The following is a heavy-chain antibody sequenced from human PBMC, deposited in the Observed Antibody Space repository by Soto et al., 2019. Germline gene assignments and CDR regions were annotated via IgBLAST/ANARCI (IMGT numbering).Heavy chain of an antibody. J-gene: IGHJ4*01. CDR3: ARHRNSAPKDY. V-gene: IGHV5-51*01. Sequence: PGEPMTISCRGSEYSFTDYLIAWVRQMPGKGLEWVGVIYPGDSDTRYSPSFEGHVTISVDKSVSTAFLQWNSLKASDNDMYYCARHRNSAPKDYWGKGPLVTVS. D-gene: IGHD3-10*01. CDR2: IYPGDSDT. CDR1: EYSFTDYL.